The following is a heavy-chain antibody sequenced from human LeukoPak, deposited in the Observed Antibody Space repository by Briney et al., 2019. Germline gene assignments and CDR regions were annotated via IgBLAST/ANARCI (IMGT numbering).Heavy chain of an antibody. CDR3: AKDSSGSYYSGGFDY. D-gene: IGHD3-10*01. CDR1: GFTFFSSYG. V-gene: IGHV3-30*18. Sequence: GGSLRLSCAASGFTFFSSYGIHWVRQAPGKGLEWVAVISHDGSDKYYVDSVKGRFTISRDNSKNTLYLQMNTLRTEDTAVYYCAKDSSGSYYSGGFDYWGQGALVTVSS. J-gene: IGHJ4*02. CDR2: ISHDGSDK.